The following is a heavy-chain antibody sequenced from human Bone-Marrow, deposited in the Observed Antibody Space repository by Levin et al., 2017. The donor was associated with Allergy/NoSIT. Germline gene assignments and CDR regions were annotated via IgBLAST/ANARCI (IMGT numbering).Heavy chain of an antibody. CDR1: GGTFNNNA. V-gene: IGHV1-69*13. CDR3: ARSLMEVTGVHHYFPMDV. D-gene: IGHD2-21*02. CDR2: IIPMFGAA. Sequence: GASVKVSCTTSGGTFNNNAISWVRQAPGRGLEWMGGIIPMFGAANDAERFQDRVTITADESTNTAYMEVNSLTSDDTAVYFCARSLMEVTGVHHYFPMDVWGQGTTVIVSS. J-gene: IGHJ6*02.